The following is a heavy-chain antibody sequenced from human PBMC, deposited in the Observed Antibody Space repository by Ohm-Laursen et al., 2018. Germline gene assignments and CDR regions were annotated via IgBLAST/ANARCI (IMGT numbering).Heavy chain of an antibody. CDR1: GYTFTGYY. CDR3: ARDTYGGNSFDY. D-gene: IGHD4-23*01. Sequence: SSVKVSCKASGYTFTGYYMHWVRQAPGQGLEWMGWINPNSDGTSSAQKFQGRVTMTRDTSISTAYMELSRLRSDDTAVYYCARDTYGGNSFDYWGQGTLVTVSS. CDR2: INPNSDGT. J-gene: IGHJ4*02. V-gene: IGHV1-2*02.